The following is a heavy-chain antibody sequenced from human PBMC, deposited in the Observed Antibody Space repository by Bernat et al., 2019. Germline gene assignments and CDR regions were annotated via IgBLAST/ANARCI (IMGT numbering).Heavy chain of an antibody. V-gene: IGHV3-30*18. CDR1: GFTFSSYG. CDR3: AKDIYSSGWYGIRTYYYGMGV. J-gene: IGHJ6*02. Sequence: QVQLVESGGGLVKPGGSLRLSCAASGFTFSSYGMHWVRQAPGKGLEWVAVISYDGSNKYYADSVKGRFTISRDNSKNTLYLQMNSLRAEDTAVYYCAKDIYSSGWYGIRTYYYGMGVWGQGTTVTVSS. D-gene: IGHD6-19*01. CDR2: ISYDGSNK.